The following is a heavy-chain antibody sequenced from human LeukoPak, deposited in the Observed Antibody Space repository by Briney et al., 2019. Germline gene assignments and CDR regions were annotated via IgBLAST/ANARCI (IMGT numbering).Heavy chain of an antibody. V-gene: IGHV3-53*01. CDR3: ASWGGLPAAIGYYYYGMDV. CDR1: GFTVSSNY. D-gene: IGHD2-2*01. J-gene: IGHJ6*02. CDR2: IYSGGST. Sequence: PGGSLRLSCAASGFTVSSNYMSWFRQAPGKGLEWVSVIYSGGSTYYADSVKGRFTISRDNSKNTLYLQMNSLRAEDTAVYYCASWGGLPAAIGYYYYGMDVWGQGTTVTVSS.